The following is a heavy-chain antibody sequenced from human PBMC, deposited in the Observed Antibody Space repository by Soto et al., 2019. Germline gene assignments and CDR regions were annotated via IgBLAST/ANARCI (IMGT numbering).Heavy chain of an antibody. CDR3: AKGNGRITMVRGPADYYGMDV. J-gene: IGHJ6*02. CDR2: ISGSGGST. V-gene: IGHV3-23*01. CDR1: GFTFSSYA. D-gene: IGHD3-10*01. Sequence: GGSLRLSCAASGFTFSSYAMSWVRQAPGKGLEWVSAISGSGGSTYYADSVKGRFTISRDNSKNTLYLQMNSLRAEDTAVYHCAKGNGRITMVRGPADYYGMDVWGQGTTVTVSS.